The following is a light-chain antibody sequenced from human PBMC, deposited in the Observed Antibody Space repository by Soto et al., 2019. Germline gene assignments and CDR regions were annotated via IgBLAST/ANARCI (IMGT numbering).Light chain of an antibody. Sequence: DIQLTQSPSFLSASVGDRVTVSCRASQDISTYLAWFQQKAGNVPQLLVYHASTRQAGVSSRFSGSGSGTYFTSLINNLQADDFSTDYCVHLRTYPFSFGRGTKVDIK. V-gene: IGKV1-9*01. CDR1: QDISTY. J-gene: IGKJ2*03. CDR2: HAS. CDR3: VHLRTYPFS.